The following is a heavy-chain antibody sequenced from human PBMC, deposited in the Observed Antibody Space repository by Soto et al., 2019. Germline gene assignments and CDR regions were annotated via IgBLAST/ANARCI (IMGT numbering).Heavy chain of an antibody. CDR1: GYTFTSYY. CDR2: INPSGGST. J-gene: IGHJ6*02. Sequence: QVQLVQSGAEVKKPGASVKVSCKASGYTFTSYYMHWVRQAPGQGLEWMGIINPSGGSTSYAQKFQGRVTMTRDTSTSTVYMELSSLRSEDTAVYYCARGNEWLGGVLRHPSYYYGMDVWGQGTTVTVSS. V-gene: IGHV1-46*01. D-gene: IGHD3-10*01. CDR3: ARGNEWLGGVLRHPSYYYGMDV.